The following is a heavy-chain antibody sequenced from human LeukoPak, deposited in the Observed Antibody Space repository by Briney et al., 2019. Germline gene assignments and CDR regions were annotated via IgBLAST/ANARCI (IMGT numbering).Heavy chain of an antibody. V-gene: IGHV3-30-3*01. CDR3: ARVTQCFDY. J-gene: IGHJ4*02. Sequence: GGSLRLSCAASGFTFSTYWMSWVRQAPGKGLEWVAVISYDGSNKYYADSVKGRFTISRDNAKNSLYLQMNSLRAEDTAVYYCARVTQCFDYWGQGTLVTVSS. CDR2: ISYDGSNK. D-gene: IGHD4-11*01. CDR1: GFTFSTYW.